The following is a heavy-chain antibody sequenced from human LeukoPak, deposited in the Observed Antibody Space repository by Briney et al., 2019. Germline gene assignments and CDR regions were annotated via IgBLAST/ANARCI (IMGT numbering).Heavy chain of an antibody. CDR3: ARRITMVWGVSPPDY. D-gene: IGHD3-10*01. J-gene: IGHJ4*02. V-gene: IGHV3-11*01. CDR2: ISSSGSTI. CDR1: GFTFSDYY. Sequence: GGSLRLSCAASGFTFSDYYMRWLRQAPGKGLEWVSYISSSGSTIYYADSVKGRFTISRDNAKNSLYLQMNSLRAEDTAVYYCARRITMVWGVSPPDYWGQGTLVTVSS.